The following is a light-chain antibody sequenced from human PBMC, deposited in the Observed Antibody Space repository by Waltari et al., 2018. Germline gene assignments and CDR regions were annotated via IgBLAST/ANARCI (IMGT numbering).Light chain of an antibody. CDR3: ATWDDSLTGRV. CDR1: SSNIGTNY. J-gene: IGLJ3*02. CDR2: RDN. Sequence: QSVLTQPPSASGTPGPRVTISCSGSSSNIGTNYVYWYQQLPGTAPKLLIYRDNQRASGVPDRFSGSKSGTSASLAISGLRSEDEADYYCATWDDSLTGRVFGGGTKLTVV. V-gene: IGLV1-47*01.